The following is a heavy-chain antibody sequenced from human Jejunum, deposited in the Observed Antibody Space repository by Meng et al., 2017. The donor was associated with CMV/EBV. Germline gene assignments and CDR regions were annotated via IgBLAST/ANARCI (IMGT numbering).Heavy chain of an antibody. D-gene: IGHD1-14*01. CDR3: AREGTNSYYFDY. Sequence: VSGDSLRSGDSYWSWSRQPPGEGLECIGYICGSEGTSYSPSLESRVTITVDTSKNQFSQEVMSMTAADAAVYYCAREGTNSYYFDYWGQGTLVTVSS. J-gene: IGHJ4*02. CDR2: ICGSEGT. V-gene: IGHV4-30-4*01. CDR1: GDSLRSGDSY.